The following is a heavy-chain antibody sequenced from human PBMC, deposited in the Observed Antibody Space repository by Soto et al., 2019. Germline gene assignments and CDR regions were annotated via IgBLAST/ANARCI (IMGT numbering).Heavy chain of an antibody. CDR1: GGSISSSSYY. J-gene: IGHJ4*02. CDR2: IYYSGST. Sequence: PSETLSLTCTVSGGSISSSSYYWGWIRQPPGKGLEWIGSIYYSGSTYYNPSLKSRVTISVDTSKNQFSLKPSSVTAADTAVYYCASLLVVPAAMLGYYFDYWGQGTLVTVSS. V-gene: IGHV4-39*01. CDR3: ASLLVVPAAMLGYYFDY. D-gene: IGHD2-2*01.